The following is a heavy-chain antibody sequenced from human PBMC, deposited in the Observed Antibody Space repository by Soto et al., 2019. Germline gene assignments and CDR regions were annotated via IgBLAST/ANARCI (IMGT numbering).Heavy chain of an antibody. J-gene: IGHJ4*02. CDR2: IIPILGIA. V-gene: IGHV1-69*04. CDR1: GGTFSSYA. CDR3: ASQTYYYDSSGYLLSPLNYYYRLAV. Sequence: GASVKVSCKASGGTFSSYAIGWVRQAPGQGLEWMGRIIPILGIANYAQKFQGRVTITADKSTSTAYMELSSLRSEDTAVYYCASQTYYYDSSGYLLSPLNYYYRLAVWGQRTLVTGSS. D-gene: IGHD3-22*01.